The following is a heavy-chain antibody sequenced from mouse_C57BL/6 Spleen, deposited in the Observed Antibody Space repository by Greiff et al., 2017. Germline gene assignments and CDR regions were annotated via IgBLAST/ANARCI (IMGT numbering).Heavy chain of an antibody. Sequence: QVQLKESGAELVRPGTSVKMSCKASGYTFTNYWIGWAKQRPGHGLEWIGDIYPGGGYTNYNEKFKGKATLTADKSSSAAYMQFSSLTSEDSAIYYCARGDFDVWGTGTTVTVSS. J-gene: IGHJ1*03. CDR3: ARGDFDV. CDR2: IYPGGGYT. CDR1: GYTFTNYW. V-gene: IGHV1-63*01.